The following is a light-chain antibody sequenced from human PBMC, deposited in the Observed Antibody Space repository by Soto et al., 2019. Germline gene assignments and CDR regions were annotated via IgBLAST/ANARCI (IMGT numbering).Light chain of an antibody. J-gene: IGLJ2*01. CDR1: GSNIGNNF. CDR3: GTWDISLSGEV. Sequence: QSALTQPPSVSAAPGQKVTISCSGAGSNIGNNFVSWYQQLPGTAPRLLIYDNNKRPSGIPDRFSGAKSGTSATLGITGLQTGDEADYYCGTWDISLSGEVFGGGTKVTVL. V-gene: IGLV1-51*01. CDR2: DNN.